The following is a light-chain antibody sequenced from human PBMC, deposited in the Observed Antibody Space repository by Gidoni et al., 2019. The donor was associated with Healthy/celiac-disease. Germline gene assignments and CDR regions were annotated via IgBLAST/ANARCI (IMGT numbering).Light chain of an antibody. CDR1: KLGDKY. CDR3: QAWDSSTGVV. Sequence: SYELTQPPSVSVSPGQTDSITGSGDKLGDKYACWYQQKPGQSPVLVIYQDSKRPSGIPERFSGSNSGNTATLTISGTKAMDEADYYCQAWDSSTGVVFGGGTKLTV. CDR2: QDS. V-gene: IGLV3-1*01. J-gene: IGLJ2*01.